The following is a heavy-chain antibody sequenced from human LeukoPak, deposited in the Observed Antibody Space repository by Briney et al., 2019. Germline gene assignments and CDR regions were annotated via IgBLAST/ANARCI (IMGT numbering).Heavy chain of an antibody. CDR3: AREELAPNYYGLDV. D-gene: IGHD1-7*01. J-gene: IGHJ6*04. Sequence: GGSLRLSCAASGFTFSNYAMSWVRQAPGKGLEWVSGITGSGGSTNYADSVKGRFTISRDNSKNTLYLQMNSLRAEDTAVYYCAREELAPNYYGLDVWGEGTTVTVSS. V-gene: IGHV3-23*01. CDR2: ITGSGGST. CDR1: GFTFSNYA.